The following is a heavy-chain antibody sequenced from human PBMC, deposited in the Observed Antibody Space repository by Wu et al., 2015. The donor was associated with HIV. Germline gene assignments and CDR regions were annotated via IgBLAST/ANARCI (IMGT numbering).Heavy chain of an antibody. D-gene: IGHD3-10*01. J-gene: IGHJ3*02. V-gene: IGHV1-18*01. CDR1: GYTFTSYD. Sequence: QVQLVQSGAEVKKPGASVKVSCKASGYTFTSYDINWVRQASGQGLEWMGWISAYNGNTNYAQKLQGRVTMTTDTSTSTAYMELRSLRSDDTAVYYCARPITMLDGPGVSFDIVGTKGQVVTVSS. CDR3: ARPITMLDGPGVSFDI. CDR2: ISAYNGNT.